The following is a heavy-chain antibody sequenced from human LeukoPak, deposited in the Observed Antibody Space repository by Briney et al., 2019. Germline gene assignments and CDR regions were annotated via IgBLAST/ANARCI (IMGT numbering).Heavy chain of an antibody. J-gene: IGHJ4*02. Sequence: GSLRLSCAASGFTFSCLTITWVRQAPGQGLEWVSAINCSGGSTYYADSVKGRFTIYRDHSKDTLYLQMNSRRAEDTAVYYCAKASSGRFDYWGRGTLVSVFS. CDR1: GFTFSCLT. V-gene: IGHV3-23*01. D-gene: IGHD6-19*01. CDR3: AKASSGRFDY. CDR2: INCSGGST.